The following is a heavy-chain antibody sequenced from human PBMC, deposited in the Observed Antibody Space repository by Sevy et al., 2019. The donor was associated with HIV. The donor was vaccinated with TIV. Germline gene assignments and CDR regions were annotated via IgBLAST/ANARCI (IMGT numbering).Heavy chain of an antibody. D-gene: IGHD2-21*01. CDR2: IYYSGST. V-gene: IGHV4-59*01. CDR3: ARVGEGWFDP. CDR1: GGSISSYY. J-gene: IGHJ5*02. Sequence: SETLSLTCTVSGGSISSYYWSWIRQPPGKGLEWIGYIYYSGSTNYNPSLKSRVTISVDTSKNQFSLKLSSVTAADTAEYYCARVGEGWFDPWGQGTLVTVSS.